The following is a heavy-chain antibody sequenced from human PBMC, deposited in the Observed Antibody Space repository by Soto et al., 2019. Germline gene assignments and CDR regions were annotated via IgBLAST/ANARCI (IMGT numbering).Heavy chain of an antibody. J-gene: IGHJ4*02. Sequence: GGSLRLSCAASGFTFSSYSMNWVRQAPGKGLEWVSSISSSSSYIYYADSVKGRFTISRDNAKNSLYLQMNSLRAEDTAVYYCASSTPSGSYYDFDYWGQGTLVTFSS. CDR3: ASSTPSGSYYDFDY. V-gene: IGHV3-21*01. D-gene: IGHD1-26*01. CDR2: ISSSSSYI. CDR1: GFTFSSYS.